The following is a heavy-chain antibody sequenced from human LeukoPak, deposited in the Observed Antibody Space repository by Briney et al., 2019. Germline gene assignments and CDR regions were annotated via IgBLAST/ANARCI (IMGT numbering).Heavy chain of an antibody. J-gene: IGHJ4*02. V-gene: IGHV4-59*01. D-gene: IGHD3-22*01. Sequence: PSETLSLTCTVSGGSMSSYYWSWIRQPPGKGLEWLGYIYYSGSTNYNPSLRSRVTISVDTSKNQLSLKLSSVTAADTAAYYCARGGGYDTSGYYYGLDYWGQGTLVTVSS. CDR1: GGSMSSYY. CDR3: ARGGGYDTSGYYYGLDY. CDR2: IYYSGST.